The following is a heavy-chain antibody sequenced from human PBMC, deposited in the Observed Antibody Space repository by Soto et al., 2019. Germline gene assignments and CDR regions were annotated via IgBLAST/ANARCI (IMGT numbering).Heavy chain of an antibody. Sequence: PSETLSLTCTVSGGSISSYYWSWIRQPPGKGLEWIGYIYYSGSTNYNPSLKSRVTISVDTSKNQFSLKLSSVTAADTAVYYCARDGHYYDSSGYYSTFDYWGQGTLVTVSS. CDR1: GGSISSYY. D-gene: IGHD3-22*01. J-gene: IGHJ4*02. V-gene: IGHV4-59*01. CDR2: IYYSGST. CDR3: ARDGHYYDSSGYYSTFDY.